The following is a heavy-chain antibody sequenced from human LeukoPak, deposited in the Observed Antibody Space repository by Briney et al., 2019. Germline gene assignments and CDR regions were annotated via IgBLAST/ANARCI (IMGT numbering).Heavy chain of an antibody. CDR2: IYYSGST. CDR3: ARHSGIQLWSYFDY. D-gene: IGHD5-18*01. Sequence: SETLSLTCTVSGGSISSSSYYWGWIRQPPGKGLEWIGSIYYSGSTYYNPSLKSRVSISVDTSKNQFSLKLSSVTAADTAVYYCARHSGIQLWSYFDYWGQGTLVTVSS. V-gene: IGHV4-39*01. J-gene: IGHJ4*02. CDR1: GGSISSSSYY.